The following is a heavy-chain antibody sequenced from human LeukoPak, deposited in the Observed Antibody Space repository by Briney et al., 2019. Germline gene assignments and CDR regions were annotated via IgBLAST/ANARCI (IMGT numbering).Heavy chain of an antibody. CDR1: GGSFSDYY. D-gene: IGHD2-15*01. CDR2: INHSGST. Sequence: SETLSLTCAVSGGSFSDYYWSWIRQPPGKGLEWIGEINHSGSTNYNPSLKSRVTISVDTSKNQFSLKLSSVTAADTAVYYCARALAVDWFDPWGQGTLVTVSS. CDR3: ARALAVDWFDP. J-gene: IGHJ5*02. V-gene: IGHV4-34*01.